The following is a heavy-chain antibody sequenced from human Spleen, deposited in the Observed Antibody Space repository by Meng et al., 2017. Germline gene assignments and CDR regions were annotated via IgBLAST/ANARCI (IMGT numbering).Heavy chain of an antibody. D-gene: IGHD6-19*01. V-gene: IGHV1-2*06. CDR3: ASPYSSGWYGFYYYGMDV. J-gene: IGHJ6*02. CDR2: INPNSGGT. CDR1: YY. Sequence: YYWGWIRQPPGKGLEWMGRINPNSGGTNYAQKFQGRVTMTRDTSISTAYMELSRLRSDDTAVYYCASPYSSGWYGFYYYGMDVWGQGTMVTVSS.